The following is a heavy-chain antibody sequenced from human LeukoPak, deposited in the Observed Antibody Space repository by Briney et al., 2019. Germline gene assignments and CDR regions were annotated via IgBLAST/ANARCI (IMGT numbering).Heavy chain of an antibody. CDR2: IYYSGRT. CDR3: ARGGDWFDP. D-gene: IGHD3-16*01. V-gene: IGHV4-4*07. Sequence: SETLSLTCTVSGGSISSDYWNWIRQPAGKGVEWIGRIYYSGRTSYPPSLKSRVTMSIDTSKTQFSLKLRSVTAADTSVYYCARGGDWFDPWGQGTLVTVSS. CDR1: GGSISSDY. J-gene: IGHJ5*02.